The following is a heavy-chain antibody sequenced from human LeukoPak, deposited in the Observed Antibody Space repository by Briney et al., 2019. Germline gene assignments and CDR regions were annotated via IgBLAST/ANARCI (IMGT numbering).Heavy chain of an antibody. CDR2: IYYSGST. V-gene: IGHV4-59*12. Sequence: SETLSLTCTVSGGSISSYYWSWIRQPPGKGLEWIGYIYYSGSTNYNPSLKSRVTISVDTSKNQFSLKLSSVTAADTAVYYCARGSRYFDYWGQGTLVTVSS. J-gene: IGHJ4*02. CDR3: ARGSRYFDY. D-gene: IGHD3-9*01. CDR1: GGSISSYY.